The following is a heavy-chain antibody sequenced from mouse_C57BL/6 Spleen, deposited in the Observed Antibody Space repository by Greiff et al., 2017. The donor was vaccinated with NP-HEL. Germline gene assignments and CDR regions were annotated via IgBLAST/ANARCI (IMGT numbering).Heavy chain of an antibody. CDR1: GYSFTGYY. D-gene: IGHD1-1*01. J-gene: IGHJ2*01. V-gene: IGHV1-42*01. Sequence: VQLQQSGPELVKPGASVKISCKASGYSFTGYYMNWVKQSPEKSLEWIGEINPSTGGTTYNQKFKAKATLTVDKSSSTAYMQLKSLTSEDSAVYYCAREGAVATDFDYWGQGTTLTVSS. CDR2: INPSTGGT. CDR3: AREGAVATDFDY.